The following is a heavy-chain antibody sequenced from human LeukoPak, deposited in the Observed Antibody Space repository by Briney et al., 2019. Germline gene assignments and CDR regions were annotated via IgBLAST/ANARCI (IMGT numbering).Heavy chain of an antibody. CDR1: GFTFSSSA. V-gene: IGHV3-23*01. CDR3: AKDQGSGHGAYTWGTFDY. Sequence: GGSLRLSCAASGFTFSSSAMSWVRQAPGKGLEWVSAISNNGGYTYYADSVQGRFTISRDNSKSTLCLQMNSLRAEDTAVYYCAKDQGSGHGAYTWGTFDYWGPETLVTVSS. D-gene: IGHD3-16*01. CDR2: ISNNGGYT. J-gene: IGHJ4*01.